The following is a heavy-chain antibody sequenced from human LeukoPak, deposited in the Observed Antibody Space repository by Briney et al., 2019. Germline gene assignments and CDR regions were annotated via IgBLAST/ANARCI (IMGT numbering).Heavy chain of an antibody. V-gene: IGHV3-30*02. CDR2: IHYDGNNK. Sequence: GGSLRLSCAASGFTFSSYGMHWVRQAPGKGLEWVSFIHYDGNNKYYADSVKGRFTISRDNSKNTLYLQMNSLRVEDTAVYYCAKDPGYNHDSVFWGQGTLVTVSS. CDR1: GFTFSSYG. J-gene: IGHJ4*02. D-gene: IGHD5-18*01. CDR3: AKDPGYNHDSVF.